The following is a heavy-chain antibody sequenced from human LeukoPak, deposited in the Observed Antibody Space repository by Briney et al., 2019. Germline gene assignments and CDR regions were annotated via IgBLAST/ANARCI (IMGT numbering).Heavy chain of an antibody. V-gene: IGHV4-61*08. Sequence: SETLSLTCTVSGGSISSGGYYWSWIRQHPGKGLEWIGYIYYSGSTNYNPSLKSRVTISVDTSKNQFSLKLSSVTAADTAVYYWARAPLLSRGPPDYWGQGTLVPVSS. CDR2: IYYSGST. D-gene: IGHD3-10*01. J-gene: IGHJ4*02. CDR3: ARAPLLSRGPPDY. CDR1: GGSISSGGYY.